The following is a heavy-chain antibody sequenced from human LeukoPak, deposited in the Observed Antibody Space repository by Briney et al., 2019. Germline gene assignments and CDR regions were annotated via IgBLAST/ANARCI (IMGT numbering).Heavy chain of an antibody. CDR1: GFTFSDEY. J-gene: IGHJ3*02. CDR2: ISSSSSYT. CDR3: ARTRGRGSGGHFDI. Sequence: PGGSLRLSCAATGFTFSDEYMSWIRQAPGKGLEWVSCISSSSSYTNYADSVKGGFTISRDNAKNSLSLQMNSLRAEDTAVYYCARTRGRGSGGHFDIWGQGTMVTVSS. V-gene: IGHV3-11*06.